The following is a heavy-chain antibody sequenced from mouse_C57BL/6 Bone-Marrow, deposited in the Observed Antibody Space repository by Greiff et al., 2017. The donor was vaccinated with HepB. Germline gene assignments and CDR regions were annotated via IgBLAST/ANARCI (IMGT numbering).Heavy chain of an antibody. CDR3: ARLGAVDFDY. CDR1: GYTFTSYW. V-gene: IGHV1-59*01. Sequence: VQLQQPGAELVRPGTSVKLSCKASGYTFTSYWMHWVKQRPGQGLEWIGVIDPSDSYTNYNQKFKGKATLTVDTSSSTAYMQLSSLTSEDSAVYYCARLGAVDFDYWGQGNTLTVSS. J-gene: IGHJ2*01. CDR2: IDPSDSYT.